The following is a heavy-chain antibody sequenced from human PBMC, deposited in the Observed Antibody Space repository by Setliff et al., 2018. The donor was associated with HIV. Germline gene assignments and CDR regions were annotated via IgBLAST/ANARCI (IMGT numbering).Heavy chain of an antibody. V-gene: IGHV3-7*02. Sequence: GSLRLSCAASGFTFSNNWMAWVRLAPGKGLEWVANIKQDGSEKYYVDSVKGRFTISRDNAKNSLYLQMNSLRAEDTAVYYCASVLRYYGSGSYPFGYWGQGTLVTVSS. CDR2: IKQDGSEK. D-gene: IGHD3-10*01. J-gene: IGHJ4*02. CDR3: ASVLRYYGSGSYPFGY. CDR1: GFTFSNNW.